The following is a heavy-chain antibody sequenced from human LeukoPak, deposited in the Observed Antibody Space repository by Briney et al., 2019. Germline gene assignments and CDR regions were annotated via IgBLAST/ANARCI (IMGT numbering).Heavy chain of an antibody. V-gene: IGHV3-7*03. D-gene: IGHD1-1*01. J-gene: IGHJ4*02. CDR1: GFTFSSYW. CDR2: INHNGNVN. CDR3: ARELHVERDDY. Sequence: GGSLRLSCAASGFTFSSYWMNWARQAPGKGLEWVASINHNGNVNYYVDSVKGRFTISRDNAKNSLYLQMSNLRAEDTAVYYCARELHVERDDYWGQGTLVTVSS.